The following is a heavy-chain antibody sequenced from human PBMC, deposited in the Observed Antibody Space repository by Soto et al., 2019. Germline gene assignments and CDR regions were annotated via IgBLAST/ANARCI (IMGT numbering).Heavy chain of an antibody. J-gene: IGHJ6*02. V-gene: IGHV4-31*03. CDR1: GGSISSGGYY. Sequence: PSETLSLTCTVSGGSISSGGYYWSWIRQHPGKGLEWIGYIYYSGSTYYNPSLKSRVTISVDTSKNQFSLKLSSVTAADTAVYYCAREPREETYYYGSGSFYGMDVWGQGTTVTVSS. D-gene: IGHD3-10*01. CDR3: AREPREETYYYGSGSFYGMDV. CDR2: IYYSGST.